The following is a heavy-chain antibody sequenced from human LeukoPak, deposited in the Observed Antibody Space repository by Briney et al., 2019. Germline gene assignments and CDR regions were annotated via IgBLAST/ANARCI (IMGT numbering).Heavy chain of an antibody. J-gene: IGHJ3*02. Sequence: PSETLSLTCTVSGGSISSYYWSWIRQSPGKGLEYIGYIYYSGSTNYNPSLKSRVTISVDTSKNQVSLKLSSVTAADTAVYYCARHPGITAAGTGFDIWGQRTMVTVSS. CDR3: ARHPGITAAGTGFDI. CDR2: IYYSGST. V-gene: IGHV4-59*08. CDR1: GGSISSYY. D-gene: IGHD6-13*01.